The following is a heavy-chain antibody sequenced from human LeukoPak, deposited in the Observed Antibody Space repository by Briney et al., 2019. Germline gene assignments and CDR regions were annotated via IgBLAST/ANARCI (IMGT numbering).Heavy chain of an antibody. J-gene: IGHJ4*02. CDR2: INPSGGST. D-gene: IGHD6-13*01. V-gene: IGHV1-46*01. CDR1: GYTFTSYY. CDR3: ARESHPGIAAADLNY. Sequence: ASVKVSCKASGYTFTSYYMHWVRQAPGQGLEWMGIINPSGGSTSYAQKFQGRVTMTRDTSTSTVYMELSSLRSEDTAVYYCARESHPGIAAADLNYWGQGTLVTVSS.